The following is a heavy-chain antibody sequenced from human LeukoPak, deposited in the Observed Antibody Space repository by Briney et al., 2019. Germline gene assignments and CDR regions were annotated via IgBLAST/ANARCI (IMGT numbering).Heavy chain of an antibody. CDR1: GASISNYY. J-gene: IGHJ4*02. V-gene: IGHV4-59*01. CDR2: IYYSRST. Sequence: SETLSLTCTVSGASISNYYWSWLRQPPGKGLEWIGYIYYSRSTNYNPSLKSRVTISVETSKNEFSLKLRSVTAADTAVYYCARVTGYRIEDYFDYWGQGTLVTVSS. CDR3: ARVTGYRIEDYFDY. D-gene: IGHD6-13*01.